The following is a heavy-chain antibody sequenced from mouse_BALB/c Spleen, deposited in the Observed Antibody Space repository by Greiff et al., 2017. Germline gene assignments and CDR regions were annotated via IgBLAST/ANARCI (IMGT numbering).Heavy chain of an antibody. CDR3: ARPGSSYGYFDD. D-gene: IGHD1-1*01. V-gene: IGHV1S137*01. Sequence: QVHVKQSGAELVRPGVSVKISCKGSGYTFTDYAMHWVKQSHAKSLEWIGVISTYYGDASYNQKFKGKATMTVDKSSSTAYMELARLTSEDSAIYYCARPGSSYGYFDDWGQGTTLTVSS. CDR1: GYTFTDYA. CDR2: ISTYYGDA. J-gene: IGHJ2*01.